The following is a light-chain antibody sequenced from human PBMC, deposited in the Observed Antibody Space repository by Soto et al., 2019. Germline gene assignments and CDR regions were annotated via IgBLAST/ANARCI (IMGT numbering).Light chain of an antibody. Sequence: DTVMTQSPLSLPVTPGEPASISCWSSQSLLHTDGYNYLDWYLQKPGQSPQLLIYLGSYRASRVPDRFSGSGSRTDFTLKISRVEAEDVGVYYCMQALQTPPTFGQGTKLEI. V-gene: IGKV2-28*01. J-gene: IGKJ1*01. CDR2: LGS. CDR1: QSLLHTDGYNY. CDR3: MQALQTPPT.